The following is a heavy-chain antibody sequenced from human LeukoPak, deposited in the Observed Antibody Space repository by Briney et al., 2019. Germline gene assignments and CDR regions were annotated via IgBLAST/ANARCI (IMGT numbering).Heavy chain of an antibody. Sequence: PGGSLRLSCAASGFTFSSYGMHWVRQAPGKGLEWVAFIRYDGSNKYYPDSVKGRFTISRDNSKNTLYLQMNSLRAEDTAVYYCAKAGVLLWFGEPPPRFDYWGQGTLVTVSS. CDR1: GFTFSSYG. CDR2: IRYDGSNK. D-gene: IGHD3-10*01. J-gene: IGHJ4*02. CDR3: AKAGVLLWFGEPPPRFDY. V-gene: IGHV3-30*02.